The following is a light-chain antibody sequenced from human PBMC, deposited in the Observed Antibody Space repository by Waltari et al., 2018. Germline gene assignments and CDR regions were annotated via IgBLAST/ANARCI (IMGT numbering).Light chain of an antibody. CDR2: QDS. J-gene: IGLJ2*01. CDR1: KLGDKY. CDR3: QAWDSSTVV. Sequence: SYELTQPPSVSVSPGQTASITCSGDKLGDKYACWYQQKPGQSPVLVIYQDSKRPTVIPARFAGSNSGNTATLTISGTQAMDEADYYCQAWDSSTVVVGGGTKLTVL. V-gene: IGLV3-1*01.